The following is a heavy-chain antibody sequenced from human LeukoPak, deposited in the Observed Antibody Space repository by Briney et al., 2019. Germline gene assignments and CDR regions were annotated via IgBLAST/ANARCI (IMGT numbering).Heavy chain of an antibody. J-gene: IGHJ3*02. D-gene: IGHD3/OR15-3a*01. CDR3: ARDFDFWSSRNNDAFDI. CDR1: GGSISSGDYY. CDR2: IYYSGST. V-gene: IGHV4-30-4*08. Sequence: PSQTLSLTCTVSGGSISSGDYYWSWIRQPPGKGLEWIGYIYYSGSTYYNPSLKSRVTISVDTSKNPFSLKLSSVTAADTAVYYCARDFDFWSSRNNDAFDIWGQGTMVTVSS.